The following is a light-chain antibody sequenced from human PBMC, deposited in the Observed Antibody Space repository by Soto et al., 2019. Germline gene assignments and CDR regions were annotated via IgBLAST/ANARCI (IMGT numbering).Light chain of an antibody. V-gene: IGKV3-15*01. CDR2: GAS. Sequence: EIVMTQSPATLSVSPGERATLYCRASQGIGINLAWYQHKPGQAPRLLFYGASTRATGLPARFSGSGSGTEFTLTISSLQSEDFAIYYCQHYNDWPTFGQGTKVEIK. CDR3: QHYNDWPT. CDR1: QGIGIN. J-gene: IGKJ1*01.